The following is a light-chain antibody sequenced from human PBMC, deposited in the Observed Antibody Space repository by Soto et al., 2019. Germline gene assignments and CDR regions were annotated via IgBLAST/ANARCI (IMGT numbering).Light chain of an antibody. V-gene: IGKV1-5*03. J-gene: IGKJ1*01. CDR3: LQVYSFPRT. CDR2: KAS. CDR1: QSISSW. Sequence: DIQMTQSPSTLSASVGDRVTITCRASQSISSWLAWYQQKPGKAPKLLIYKASSLESGVPSRFSGSGSGTEFTLTISSLQPDDFATYFCLQVYSFPRTFGLGTKVDIK.